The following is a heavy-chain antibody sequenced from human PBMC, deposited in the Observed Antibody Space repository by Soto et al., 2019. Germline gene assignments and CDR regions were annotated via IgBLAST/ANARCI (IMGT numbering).Heavy chain of an antibody. CDR2: INVYNGNT. Sequence: GASVKVSCNASGYTFTSNSIGWVRPAPGQGLEWMGWINVYNGNTKYAQQLQGRVTLTTDTSTSTAYMDLRSLRSDDTAVYYCARISSASSGCLPDYWGQGTLVTSPQ. J-gene: IGHJ4*02. CDR3: ARISSASSGCLPDY. D-gene: IGHD6-19*01. CDR1: GYTFTSNS. V-gene: IGHV1-18*04.